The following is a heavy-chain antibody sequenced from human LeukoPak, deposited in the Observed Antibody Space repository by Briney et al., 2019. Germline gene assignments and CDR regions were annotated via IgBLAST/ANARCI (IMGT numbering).Heavy chain of an antibody. Sequence: GGSLRLSCAASGFTFSSYAMHWVRQAPGKGLEWVAVISYDGSNKYYVDSVKGRFTISRDNSKNTLYLQMNSLRAEDTAVYYCASPLGYCSGTSCYEADYWGHGTLVTVSS. V-gene: IGHV3-30-3*01. D-gene: IGHD2-2*01. CDR1: GFTFSSYA. J-gene: IGHJ4*01. CDR2: ISYDGSNK. CDR3: ASPLGYCSGTSCYEADY.